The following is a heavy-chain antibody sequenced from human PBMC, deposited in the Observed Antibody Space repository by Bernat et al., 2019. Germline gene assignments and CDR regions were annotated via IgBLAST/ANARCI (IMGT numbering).Heavy chain of an antibody. CDR2: ISSSSSYI. Sequence: EVQLVESGGGLVKPGGSLRLSCAASGFTFSSYSMNWVRQAPGKGLEWVSSISSSSSYISYADSVKGRFTISRDNAKNSLYLQMNSLRAEDTAVYYCARDQGDYDFWSGYYTPPYYYYGMDVWGQGTTVTVSS. V-gene: IGHV3-21*01. CDR1: GFTFSSYS. J-gene: IGHJ6*02. CDR3: ARDQGDYDFWSGYYTPPYYYYGMDV. D-gene: IGHD3-3*01.